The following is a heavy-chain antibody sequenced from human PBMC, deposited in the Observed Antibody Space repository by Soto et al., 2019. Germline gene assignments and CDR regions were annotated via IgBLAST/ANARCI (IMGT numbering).Heavy chain of an antibody. J-gene: IGHJ4*02. Sequence: ASVKVSCKASGYIFTSYAMHCVRQAPGQRLEWMGWINAGNGNTKYSQKFQGRVTITRDTSASTAYMELSSLRSEVTAVYYCARSIVVVTALDYWGQGTLVTVSS. D-gene: IGHD2-21*02. CDR3: ARSIVVVTALDY. CDR2: INAGNGNT. CDR1: GYIFTSYA. V-gene: IGHV1-3*01.